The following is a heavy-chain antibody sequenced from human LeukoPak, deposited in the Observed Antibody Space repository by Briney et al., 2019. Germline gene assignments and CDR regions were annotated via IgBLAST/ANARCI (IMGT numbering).Heavy chain of an antibody. Sequence: SETLSLTCSVSGYSISSGRFWGWIRRPPGKGLEWLGSIYNTGTPYLSPSLKNRLTISVDTSRNQFSLKLTSMTAADTAMYYCAKTSSVAARGPFDIWGLGTVVTVSP. D-gene: IGHD6-6*01. J-gene: IGHJ3*02. V-gene: IGHV4-38-2*01. CDR3: AKTSSVAARGPFDI. CDR2: IYNTGTP. CDR1: GYSISSGRF.